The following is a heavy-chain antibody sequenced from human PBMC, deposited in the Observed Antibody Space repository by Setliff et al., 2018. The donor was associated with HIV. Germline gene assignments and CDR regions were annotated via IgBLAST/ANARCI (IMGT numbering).Heavy chain of an antibody. CDR1: GGTFSSYA. Sequence: SVKVSCKASGGTFSSYAISWVRQAPGQGLEWMGGIIPIFGTANYAQKFQGRVTITTDESTSTAYMELSSLRSEDTAVYYCARVATVSHPGDYFDYWGQGTLVTVSS. D-gene: IGHD4-4*01. V-gene: IGHV1-69*05. CDR3: ARVATVSHPGDYFDY. J-gene: IGHJ4*02. CDR2: IIPIFGTA.